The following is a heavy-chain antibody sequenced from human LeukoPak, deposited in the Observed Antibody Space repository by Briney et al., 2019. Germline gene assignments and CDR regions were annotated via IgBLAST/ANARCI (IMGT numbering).Heavy chain of an antibody. CDR3: AREYYYDSSGGVVAFDI. CDR2: IYYSGST. CDR1: GGSISSYY. J-gene: IGHJ3*02. Sequence: SETLSLTCTVSGGSISSYYWSRIRQPPGKGLEWIGYIYYSGSTNYNPSLKSRVTISVDTSKNQFSLKLSSVTAADTAVYYCAREYYYDSSGGVVAFDIWGQGTMVTVSS. V-gene: IGHV4-59*01. D-gene: IGHD3-22*01.